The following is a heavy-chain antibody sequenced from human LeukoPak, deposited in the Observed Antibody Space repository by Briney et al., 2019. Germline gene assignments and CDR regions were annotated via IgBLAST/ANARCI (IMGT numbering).Heavy chain of an antibody. Sequence: SVKVPCKASGYTFTGYYTHWVRQAPGQGLEWMGRIIPIFGTANYAQKFQGRVTITTDESTSTAYMELSSLRSEDTAVYYCARTDIVVVPAAMGNWFDPWGQGTLVTVSS. CDR1: GYTFTGYY. J-gene: IGHJ5*02. V-gene: IGHV1-69*05. D-gene: IGHD2-2*01. CDR3: ARTDIVVVPAAMGNWFDP. CDR2: IIPIFGTA.